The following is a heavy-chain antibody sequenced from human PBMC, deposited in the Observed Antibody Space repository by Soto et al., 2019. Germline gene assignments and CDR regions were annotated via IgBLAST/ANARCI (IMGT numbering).Heavy chain of an antibody. CDR2: TYYRSKWYN. D-gene: IGHD6-19*01. CDR3: ARESGVIAVAGTPKYNWFDP. CDR1: RDSVSSNSAA. J-gene: IGHJ5*02. V-gene: IGHV6-1*01. Sequence: SQTLSLTCAISRDSVSSNSAAWNWIRQSPSRGLEWLGRTYYRSKWYNDYAVSVKSRITINPDTSKNQFSLQLNSVTPEDTAVYYCARESGVIAVAGTPKYNWFDPWGQGTLVTVSS.